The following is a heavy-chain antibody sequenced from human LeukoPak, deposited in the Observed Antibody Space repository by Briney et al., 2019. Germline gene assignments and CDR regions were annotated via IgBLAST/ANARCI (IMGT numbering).Heavy chain of an antibody. CDR1: GYTFTGYY. CDR3: ARDLLYYYDSSGYKLPDY. V-gene: IGHV1-2*02. CDR2: INPSSGGT. J-gene: IGHJ4*02. Sequence: ASVKVSCKASGYTFTGYYMHWVRQAPGQGLEWMGWINPSSGGTNYAQKFQGRVSMTRDTSISTAYMELSRLRSDETAVYYCARDLLYYYDSSGYKLPDYWGQGTLVTVSS. D-gene: IGHD3-22*01.